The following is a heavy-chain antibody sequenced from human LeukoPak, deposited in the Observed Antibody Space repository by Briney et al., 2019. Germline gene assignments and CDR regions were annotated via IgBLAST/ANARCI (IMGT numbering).Heavy chain of an antibody. Sequence: TGGSLRLSCAASGFTFSSYWMSWVRQASGKGLEWVANIKKDGSEKYYVDSVRGRFTISRDNAKNSLYLQMNSLRAEDTAVYYCARDKHCTNGVCYSPSYAFDIWGQGTMVTVSS. V-gene: IGHV3-7*01. CDR2: IKKDGSEK. D-gene: IGHD2-8*01. CDR1: GFTFSSYW. CDR3: ARDKHCTNGVCYSPSYAFDI. J-gene: IGHJ3*02.